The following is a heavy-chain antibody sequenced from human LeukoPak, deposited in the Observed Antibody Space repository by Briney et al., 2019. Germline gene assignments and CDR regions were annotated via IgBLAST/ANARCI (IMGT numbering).Heavy chain of an antibody. J-gene: IGHJ4*02. V-gene: IGHV3-48*03. CDR3: ARGAGGFDPDLYYFDY. CDR1: GFTFSSYE. Sequence: GGSLRLSCAASGFTFSSYEMNWVRQAPGKGLEWVSYISSSGSTIYYADSVKGRFTISRDNAKNSLYLQMNSLRAEDTAVYYCARGAGGFDPDLYYFDYRGQGTLVTASS. CDR2: ISSSGSTI. D-gene: IGHD2-8*02.